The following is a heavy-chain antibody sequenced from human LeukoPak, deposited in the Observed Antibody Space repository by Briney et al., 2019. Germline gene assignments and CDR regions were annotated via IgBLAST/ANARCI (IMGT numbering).Heavy chain of an antibody. CDR2: IDIDGRII. CDR3: VRGLGDY. V-gene: IGHV3-74*03. Sequence: GGSLRLSCAASGFTLSTYWMHWVRQGPGKALVWVARIDIDGRIITHADSVEGRFTISRDNAKNTVYLQMNDLRDEDTATYYCVRGLGDYWGQETLVTVSS. CDR1: GFTLSTYW. D-gene: IGHD3-16*01. J-gene: IGHJ4*02.